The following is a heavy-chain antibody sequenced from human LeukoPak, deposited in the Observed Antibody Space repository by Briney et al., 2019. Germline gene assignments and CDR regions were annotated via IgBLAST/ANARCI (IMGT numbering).Heavy chain of an antibody. CDR1: GYTLTELS. V-gene: IGHV1-24*01. CDR2: FDPEDGET. J-gene: IGHJ6*02. CDR3: ATGIHCSGGSCQTDYYYYGMDV. Sequence: ASVKVSCKVSGYTLTELSMHWVRQAPGKGLEWMGGFDPEDGETIYAQKFQGRVTMTEDTSTDTAYMELSSLRSEDTAVYYCATGIHCSGGSCQTDYYYYGMDVWAKGPRSPSP. D-gene: IGHD2-15*01.